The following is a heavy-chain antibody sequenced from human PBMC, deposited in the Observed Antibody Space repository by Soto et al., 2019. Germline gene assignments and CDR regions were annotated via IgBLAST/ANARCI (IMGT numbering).Heavy chain of an antibody. J-gene: IGHJ6*02. D-gene: IGHD3-10*01. CDR3: TRDMPHRPPTYGSGSYYNGANPYYYYYGMDV. CDR1: GFTFGDYA. CDR2: IRSKAYGGTT. V-gene: IGHV3-49*03. Sequence: PGGSLRLSCTASGFTFGDYAMSWFRQAPGKGLEWVGFIRSKAYGGTTEYAASVKGRFTISRDDSKSIAYLQMNSLKTEDTAAYYCTRDMPHRPPTYGSGSYYNGANPYYYYYGMDVWGQGTTVTVSS.